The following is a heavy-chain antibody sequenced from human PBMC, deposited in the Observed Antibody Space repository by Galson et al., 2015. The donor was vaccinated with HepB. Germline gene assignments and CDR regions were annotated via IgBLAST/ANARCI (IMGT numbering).Heavy chain of an antibody. V-gene: IGHV2-5*01. CDR3: VYGTTIPTLY. CDR1: GFSLRNTGVG. D-gene: IGHD4-11*01. J-gene: IGHJ4*02. CDR2: IYWHDDT. Sequence: PALVKPTQPLTLTCTFSGFSLRNTGVGVGWIRQPPGKALEWLPPIYWHDDTRYRPSLTNRLTITKDTSKNQVILTMSNMDPLDTATYYGVYGTTIPTLYWGQGTLVTVSS.